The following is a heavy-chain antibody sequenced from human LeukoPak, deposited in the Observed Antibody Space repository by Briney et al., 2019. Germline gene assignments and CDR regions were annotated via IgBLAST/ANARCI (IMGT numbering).Heavy chain of an antibody. CDR3: ARHSSWYLGSAFDI. CDR1: GGSISSGGYY. V-gene: IGHV4-39*01. D-gene: IGHD6-13*01. CDR2: IYYSGST. J-gene: IGHJ3*02. Sequence: PSETLSLTCTVSGGSISSGGYYWSWIRQHPGKGLEWIGYIYYSGSTYYNPSLKSRVTISVDTSKNQFSLKLSSVTAADTAVYYCARHSSWYLGSAFDIWGQGTMVTVSS.